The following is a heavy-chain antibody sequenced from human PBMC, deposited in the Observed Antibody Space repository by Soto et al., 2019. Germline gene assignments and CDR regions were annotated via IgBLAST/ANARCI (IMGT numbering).Heavy chain of an antibody. D-gene: IGHD4-17*01. Sequence: EVQLVESGGGLVQPGGSLKLSCAASGFTFSGSAMHWVRQASGKGLEWVGRIRSKAYSYATAYAASMKGRFTISRDDSKNTAYLQMNGLKAEDTAIYYCTSAYKLTSVTTGDLDYWGQGTLVTVSS. J-gene: IGHJ4*02. CDR1: GFTFSGSA. CDR2: IRSKAYSYAT. CDR3: TSAYKLTSVTTGDLDY. V-gene: IGHV3-73*01.